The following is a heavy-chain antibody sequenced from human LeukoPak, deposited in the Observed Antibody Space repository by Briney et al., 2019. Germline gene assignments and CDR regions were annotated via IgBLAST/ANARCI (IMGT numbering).Heavy chain of an antibody. D-gene: IGHD2-15*01. CDR1: GFTLSSYG. CDR3: AKDLGYCSGGSCYRFDY. Sequence: GGSLRLSCAASGFTLSSYGMHWVRQAPGKGLEWVAVISYDGSNKYYADSVKGRFAIPRDNSKNTLYLQMNSLRAEDTAVYYCAKDLGYCSGGSCYRFDYWGQGTLVTVSS. CDR2: ISYDGSNK. V-gene: IGHV3-30*18. J-gene: IGHJ4*02.